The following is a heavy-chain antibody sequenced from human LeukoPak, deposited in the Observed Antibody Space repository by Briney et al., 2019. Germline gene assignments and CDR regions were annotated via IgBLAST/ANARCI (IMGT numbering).Heavy chain of an antibody. D-gene: IGHD3-22*01. CDR2: INAGNGKT. V-gene: IGHV1-3*01. Sequence: ASVKVSCTASGYTFTSYAMHWVRQAPGQRIEWMGWINAGNGKTKYSQKFQGRVTITRDTSASTAYMELSSLRSEDTAVYYCARDSDYYDSSGYPDYWGQGTLVTVSS. J-gene: IGHJ4*02. CDR3: ARDSDYYDSSGYPDY. CDR1: GYTFTSYA.